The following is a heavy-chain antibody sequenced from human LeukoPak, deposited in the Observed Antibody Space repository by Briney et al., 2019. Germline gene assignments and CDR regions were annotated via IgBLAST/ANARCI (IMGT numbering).Heavy chain of an antibody. J-gene: IGHJ4*02. V-gene: IGHV3-48*02. Sequence: GGSLRLSCAASGFTFSSYSMNWVRQAPGKGLEWVSYISSSSSMIYYADSVKGRFTISRDNAKSSLYLQMKSLRDEDTAIYYCARDYGDLPARVPYFDYWGQGTLVTVSS. CDR1: GFTFSSYS. D-gene: IGHD4-17*01. CDR3: ARDYGDLPARVPYFDY. CDR2: ISSSSSMI.